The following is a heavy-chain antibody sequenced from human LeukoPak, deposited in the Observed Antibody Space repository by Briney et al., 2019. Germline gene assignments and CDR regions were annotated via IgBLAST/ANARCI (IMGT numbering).Heavy chain of an antibody. CDR2: IWYDGSNK. D-gene: IGHD3-9*01. CDR1: GFTFSSYG. Sequence: GGSLRLSCAASGFTFSSYGLHWVRQAQGKGLGLVAVIWYDGSNKYYADSVKGRFTISRDNSKNTLYLQMNSLRAEDTAVYYCARAGYDILTGYYNGLDYWGQGTLVTVSS. CDR3: ARAGYDILTGYYNGLDY. J-gene: IGHJ4*02. V-gene: IGHV3-33*01.